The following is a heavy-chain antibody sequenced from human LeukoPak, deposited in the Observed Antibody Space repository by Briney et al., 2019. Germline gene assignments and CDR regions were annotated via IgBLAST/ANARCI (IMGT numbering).Heavy chain of an antibody. CDR2: ISGSGGST. CDR1: GFTFSSYA. Sequence: PGGSLRLSCAASGFTFSSYAMSWVRQAPGKGLEWVSAISGSGGSTYYADSVKGRFTISRDNSKNTLYLQMNSLRAEDTAVYYCAKYRTSSSSWSIFDYWGQGTLVTVSS. D-gene: IGHD6-13*01. CDR3: AKYRTSSSSWSIFDY. V-gene: IGHV3-23*01. J-gene: IGHJ4*02.